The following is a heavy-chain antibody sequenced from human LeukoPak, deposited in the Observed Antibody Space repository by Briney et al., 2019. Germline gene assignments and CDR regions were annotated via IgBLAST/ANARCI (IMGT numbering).Heavy chain of an antibody. J-gene: IGHJ4*02. CDR3: AKPPYSSGWYVGFDY. D-gene: IGHD6-19*01. V-gene: IGHV3-23*01. CDR1: GFTFSSYA. CDR2: ISGSGGYT. Sequence: GGSLRLSCAASGFTFSSYAMSWVRQAPGKGLEWVSAISGSGGYTYYADSVKGRFTISRDNSKNTLYLQMNSLRAEDTAIYYCAKPPYSSGWYVGFDYWGQGTLVTVSS.